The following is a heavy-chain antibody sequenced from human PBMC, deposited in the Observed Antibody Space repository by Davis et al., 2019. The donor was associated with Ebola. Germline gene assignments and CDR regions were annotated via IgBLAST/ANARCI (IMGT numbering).Heavy chain of an antibody. CDR2: ISSSSSYI. V-gene: IGHV3-21*01. Sequence: GESLKISCAASGFTFSSYGMHWVRQAPGKGLEWVSSISSSSSYIYYADSVKGRFTISRDNAKNSLYLQMNSLRAEDTAVYYCARRGSIAAFFDYWGQGTLVTVSS. CDR3: ARRGSIAAFFDY. J-gene: IGHJ4*02. CDR1: GFTFSSYG. D-gene: IGHD6-6*01.